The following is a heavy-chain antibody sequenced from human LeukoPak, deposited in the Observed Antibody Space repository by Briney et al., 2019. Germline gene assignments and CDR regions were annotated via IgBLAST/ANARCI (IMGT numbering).Heavy chain of an antibody. CDR2: INPSGGST. J-gene: IGHJ6*02. V-gene: IGHV1-46*01. D-gene: IGHD5-18*01. Sequence: ASVKVSCKTSGFTISSDSITWVRQAPGQGLEWMGIINPSGGSTSYAQKFQGRVTMTRDTSTSTVYMELSSLRSEDTAVYYCARAGTAMVGNYYGMDVWGQGTTVTVSS. CDR1: GFTISSDS. CDR3: ARAGTAMVGNYYGMDV.